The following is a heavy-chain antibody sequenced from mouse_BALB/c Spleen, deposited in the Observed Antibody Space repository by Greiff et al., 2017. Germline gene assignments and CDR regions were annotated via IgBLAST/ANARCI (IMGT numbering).Heavy chain of an antibody. Sequence: EVHLVESGGGLVKPGGSLKLSCAASGFAFSSYDMSWVRQTPEKRLEWVAYISSGGGSTYYPDTVKGRFTISRDNAKNTLYLQMSSLKSEDTAMYYCARHDYDVWFAYWGQGTLVTVSA. CDR3: ARHDYDVWFAY. CDR1: GFAFSSYD. J-gene: IGHJ3*01. V-gene: IGHV5-12-1*01. D-gene: IGHD2-4*01. CDR2: ISSGGGST.